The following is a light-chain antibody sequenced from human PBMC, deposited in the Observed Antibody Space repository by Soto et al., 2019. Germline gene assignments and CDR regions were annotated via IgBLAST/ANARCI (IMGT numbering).Light chain of an antibody. J-gene: IGKJ1*01. CDR1: QTIGAN. V-gene: IGKV1-39*01. Sequence: IQMTQYTSSLSASVGDXXXXXXXASQTIGANLNWYRQKPGKAPNLLIYAASSLQSGVPSRFSGSGSGTDFTLTISSLQPEDFATYYCPQSYSTWWTFGQGTKVDIK. CDR3: PQSYSTWWT. CDR2: AAS.